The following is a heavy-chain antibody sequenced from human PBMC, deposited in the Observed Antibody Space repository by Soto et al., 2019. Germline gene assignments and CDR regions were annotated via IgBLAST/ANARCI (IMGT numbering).Heavy chain of an antibody. CDR1: GFTFSSYA. V-gene: IGHV3-23*01. CDR3: AKPYDSSGYYYVWTRSGHWYFDL. CDR2: ISGSGGST. Sequence: RLSCAASGFTFSSYAMSWVRQAPGKGLEWVSSISGSGGSTYYADSVKGRFTISRDNSKNTLYLQMNSLRAEDTAVYYCAKPYDSSGYYYVWTRSGHWYFDLWGRGTLVTVS. D-gene: IGHD3-22*01. J-gene: IGHJ2*01.